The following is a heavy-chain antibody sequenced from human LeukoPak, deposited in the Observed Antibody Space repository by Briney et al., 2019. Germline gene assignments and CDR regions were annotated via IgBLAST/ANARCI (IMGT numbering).Heavy chain of an antibody. V-gene: IGHV4-59*12. D-gene: IGHD3-22*01. CDR2: VYYSGST. Sequence: SETLSLTCTVSGGSISTYYWNWIRQPPGKGLEWIGYVYYSGSTYYNPSLKSRVTISVDTSKNQFSLKLSSVTAADTAVYYCARENDSSGYYYGIDYWGQGTLVTVSS. J-gene: IGHJ4*02. CDR3: ARENDSSGYYYGIDY. CDR1: GGSISTYY.